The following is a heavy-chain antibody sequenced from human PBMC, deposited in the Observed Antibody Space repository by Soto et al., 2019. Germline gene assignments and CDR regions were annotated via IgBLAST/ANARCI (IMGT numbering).Heavy chain of an antibody. CDR1: GFTFSPYA. J-gene: IGHJ4*02. D-gene: IGHD2-2*01. V-gene: IGHV3-30*09. CDR2: ISYDGNNK. CDR3: ARARLDTPALGY. Sequence: QVQLVESGGGVVQPGRSLRLSCAASGFTFSPYAMHWVRQAPGKGLEWVAVISYDGNNKNYADSVKGRLAIYRDNSRNTLYLQMNSLRAEDTAVYYCARARLDTPALGYWGQGTLVTVSS.